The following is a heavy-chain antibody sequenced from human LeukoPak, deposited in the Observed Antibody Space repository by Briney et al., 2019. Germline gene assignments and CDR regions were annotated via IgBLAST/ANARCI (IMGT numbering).Heavy chain of an antibody. D-gene: IGHD3-22*01. V-gene: IGHV3-21*01. J-gene: IGHJ4*02. CDR1: GFTFSSYS. Sequence: GGSLRLSCAASGFTFSSYSMNWVRQAPGKGLEWVSFISGRGNYIYYADSVKGRFTISRDNSKNTLYLQMNSLRAEDSAVYYCAKGGYYYDSSGYLDYWGQGTLVTVSS. CDR3: AKGGYYYDSSGYLDY. CDR2: ISGRGNYI.